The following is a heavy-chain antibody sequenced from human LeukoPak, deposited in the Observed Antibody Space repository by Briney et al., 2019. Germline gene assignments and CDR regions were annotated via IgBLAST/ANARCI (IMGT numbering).Heavy chain of an antibody. V-gene: IGHV4-59*08. J-gene: IGHJ4*02. D-gene: IGHD3-22*01. CDR2: IYYSGCT. CDR1: GGSISSYY. CDR3: ARHALKRAYDSSGYYPDYFDY. Sequence: SETLSLTCTVSGGSISSYYWSWIRQPPGKGPEWIGYIYYSGCTNYNPSLKSRVTISVDTSKHQSSLTLSSVTAADTAVDYGARHALKRAYDSSGYYPDYFDYWGQGTLVTVSS.